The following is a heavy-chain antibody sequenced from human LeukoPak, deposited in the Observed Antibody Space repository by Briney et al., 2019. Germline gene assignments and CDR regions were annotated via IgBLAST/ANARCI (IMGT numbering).Heavy chain of an antibody. CDR1: GFTLTSFA. CDR2: IRHDEANH. CDR3: AKEYTPSSPLGEFAS. Sequence: GRSLRLSCAVSGFTLTSFAMHWVRQAPGKGLEWVALIRHDEANHYYADSVQGRFTISRDTSKNTLYLQMNNLRVEDTAVYYCAKEYTPSSPLGEFASWGQGTLVTVSS. J-gene: IGHJ4*02. D-gene: IGHD6-6*01. V-gene: IGHV3-33*06.